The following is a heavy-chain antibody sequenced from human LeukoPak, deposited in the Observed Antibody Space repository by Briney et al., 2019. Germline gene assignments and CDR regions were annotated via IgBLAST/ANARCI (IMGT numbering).Heavy chain of an antibody. CDR2: IYYSGST. CDR3: AREAQYYYDSSGFNY. CDR1: GGSISSYY. D-gene: IGHD3-22*01. J-gene: IGHJ4*02. V-gene: IGHV4-59*12. Sequence: SETLSLTCTVSGGSISSYYWSWIRQPPGKGLEWIGYIYYSGSTNYNPSLKSRVTISVDTSKNQFSLKLSSVTAADTAVYYCAREAQYYYDSSGFNYWGQGTLVTVSS.